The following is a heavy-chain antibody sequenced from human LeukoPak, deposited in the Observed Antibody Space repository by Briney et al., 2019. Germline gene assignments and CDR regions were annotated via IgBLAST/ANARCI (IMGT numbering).Heavy chain of an antibody. V-gene: IGHV4-34*01. Sequence: KLSETLSLTWAVYGGSFSGYYWSWIRQPPGKGREWIGEINHSGSTNYNPYLQSRVTISVDPSQNQFPQKPSSVTAAATAVYYCARGLLWFGEYRSVAFDIWGQGTKVTVSS. J-gene: IGHJ3*02. CDR3: ARGLLWFGEYRSVAFDI. D-gene: IGHD3-10*01. CDR1: GGSFSGYY. CDR2: INHSGST.